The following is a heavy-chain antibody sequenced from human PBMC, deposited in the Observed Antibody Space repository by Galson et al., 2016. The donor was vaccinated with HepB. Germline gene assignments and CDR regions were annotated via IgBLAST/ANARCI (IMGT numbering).Heavy chain of an antibody. CDR3: AGALPRVVFDY. Sequence: SETLSLTCSVSGGYISDYYWSWIRQPPGKGLEWIGYIYSTGSTNYNPSLLSRVTISVDTSRNRFSLKLNSVTPADTAVYYCAGALPRVVFDYWGQGILVTVSS. J-gene: IGHJ4*02. V-gene: IGHV4-59*01. D-gene: IGHD3-3*01. CDR2: IYSTGST. CDR1: GGYISDYY.